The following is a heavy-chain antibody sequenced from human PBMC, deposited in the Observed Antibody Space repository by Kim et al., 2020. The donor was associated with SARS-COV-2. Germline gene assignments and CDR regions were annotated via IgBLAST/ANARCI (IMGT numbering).Heavy chain of an antibody. CDR1: GDSVSSNSAA. J-gene: IGHJ4*02. CDR2: TYYRSKWYN. Sequence: SQTLSLTCAISGDSVSSNSAAWNWIRQSPSRGLEWLGRTYYRSKWYNDYAVSVKSRITINPDTSKNQFSLQLNSVTPEDTAVYYCARDRSSGYYYLGFDFDYWGQGTLVTVSS. V-gene: IGHV6-1*01. D-gene: IGHD3-22*01. CDR3: ARDRSSGYYYLGFDFDY.